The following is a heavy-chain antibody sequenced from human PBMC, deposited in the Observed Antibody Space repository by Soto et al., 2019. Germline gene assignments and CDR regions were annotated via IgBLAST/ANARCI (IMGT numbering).Heavy chain of an antibody. CDR1: GFPFSGYF. J-gene: IGHJ4*02. CDR3: ATLTVATDFDY. V-gene: IGHV3-48*01. Sequence: EVQLVESGGGLVQPGGSLRLSCAASGFPFSGYFMNWVRQAPGQGLEWVSYISSSGTTTYYVDSVKGRFTISRDNAKNSLYLQMNSLRAEDTAVYYCATLTVATDFDYWGQGTLVTVSS. CDR2: ISSSGTTT. D-gene: IGHD6-19*01.